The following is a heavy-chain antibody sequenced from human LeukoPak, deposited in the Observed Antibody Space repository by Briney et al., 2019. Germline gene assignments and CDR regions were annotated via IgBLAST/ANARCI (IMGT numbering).Heavy chain of an antibody. CDR2: ISCYSGSI. Sequence: SLRPSSAASGFTFDDYAMRWVRQAPGKGLEGGSGISCYSGSIGYADSVKGRFTISRDNAKNSLYLQMNSLRAEDTALYYCAKDSASIAAAGNHFDYWGQGTLVTVSS. V-gene: IGHV3-9*01. CDR3: AKDSASIAAAGNHFDY. D-gene: IGHD6-13*01. CDR1: GFTFDDYA. J-gene: IGHJ4*02.